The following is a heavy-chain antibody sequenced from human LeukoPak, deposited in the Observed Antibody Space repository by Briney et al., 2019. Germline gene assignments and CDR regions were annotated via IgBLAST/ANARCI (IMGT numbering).Heavy chain of an antibody. D-gene: IGHD5-12*01. CDR2: ISGSGDST. J-gene: IGHJ4*02. CDR3: ARLWGLGDIVATYYFDY. V-gene: IGHV3-23*01. CDR1: GFTFSSYA. Sequence: PGGSLRLSCAASGFTFSSYAMSWVRQAPGKGLEWVSGISGSGDSTYYVDSVKGRFTISRDNSKNTLYLQMNSLRAGDTAVYYCARLWGLGDIVATYYFDYWGQGTLVTVSS.